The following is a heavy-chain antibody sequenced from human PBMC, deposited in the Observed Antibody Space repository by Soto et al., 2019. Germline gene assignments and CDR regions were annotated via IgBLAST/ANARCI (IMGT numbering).Heavy chain of an antibody. V-gene: IGHV4-34*01. CDR1: GGSFSGYY. D-gene: IGHD3-10*01. Sequence: QVQLQQWGAGLLKPSETLSLTCAVYGGSFSGYYWSWIRQPPGKGLEWIGEINHSGSTNYNPSLKRRVTTSGDTSKNQVSLKLSSVTAADTAVYYCARGAGTMVRGALGYYYYGMDVWGQGTTVTVSS. CDR3: ARGAGTMVRGALGYYYYGMDV. J-gene: IGHJ6*02. CDR2: INHSGST.